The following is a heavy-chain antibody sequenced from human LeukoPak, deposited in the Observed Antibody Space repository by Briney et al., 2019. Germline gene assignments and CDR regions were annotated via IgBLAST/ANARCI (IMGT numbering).Heavy chain of an antibody. V-gene: IGHV3-23*01. CDR1: GITFSTYG. CDR3: AKDSPILTY. D-gene: IGHD3-9*01. CDR2: LSGSGSAT. Sequence: GGSLRLSCVASGITFSTYGMSWVRQAPGKGLEWVSALSGSGSATYYADSVKGRFTISRDNSRNTLYLQMNSLRAEDTAVYYCAKDSPILTYWGQGTLVSVSS. J-gene: IGHJ4*02.